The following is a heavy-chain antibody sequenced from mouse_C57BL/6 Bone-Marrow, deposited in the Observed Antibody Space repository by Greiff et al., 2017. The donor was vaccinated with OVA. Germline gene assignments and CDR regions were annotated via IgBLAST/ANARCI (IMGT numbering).Heavy chain of an antibody. Sequence: QVQLQQSGAELARPGASVKLSCKASGYTFTSYGISWVKQRPGQGLEWIGEIYPRSGNTSYNEKFKGKATLTADKSSSTAYMELRSLTSEDSAVYFCARWGYYGSSWGQGTTLTVSS. J-gene: IGHJ2*01. CDR1: GYTFTSYG. V-gene: IGHV1-81*01. CDR3: ARWGYYGSS. CDR2: IYPRSGNT. D-gene: IGHD1-1*01.